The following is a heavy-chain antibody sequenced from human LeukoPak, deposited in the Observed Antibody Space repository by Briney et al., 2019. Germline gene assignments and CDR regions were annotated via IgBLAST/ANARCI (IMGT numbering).Heavy chain of an antibody. J-gene: IGHJ4*02. D-gene: IGHD3/OR15-3a*01. CDR1: GGSFSGYY. CDR3: ARGFRTALLLY. V-gene: IGHV4-34*01. CDR2: INHSGST. Sequence: SETLSLTCAVYGGSFSGYYWSCIRQPPGKGLEWSGEINHSGSTNYNPSLKSRVTISVDTSKNQFSLKLSSVTAADTAVYYCARGFRTALLLYWGQGTLVTVSS.